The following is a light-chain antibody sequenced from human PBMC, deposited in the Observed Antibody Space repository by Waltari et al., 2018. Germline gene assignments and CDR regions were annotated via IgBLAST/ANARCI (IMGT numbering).Light chain of an antibody. V-gene: IGKV3-20*01. J-gene: IGKJ3*01. Sequence: EIVLTQSPGTLSLSPGERATLSCRASQSVSSSYLAWYQQKPGQAPRLLIYGASSRATGIPDRFSGSGSGTDFPLTISRLEPEDFAVYYCQQYGSSPITFGPGTKVDIK. CDR3: QQYGSSPIT. CDR2: GAS. CDR1: QSVSSSY.